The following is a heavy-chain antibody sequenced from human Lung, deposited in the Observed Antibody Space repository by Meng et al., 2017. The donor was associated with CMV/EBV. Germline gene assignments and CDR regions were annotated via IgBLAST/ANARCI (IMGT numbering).Heavy chain of an antibody. D-gene: IGHD3-3*01. CDR2: ISTYNGNT. J-gene: IGHJ5*02. Sequence: ASVXVSXKASGYTFTSYGINWVRQAPGQGLEWMAWISTYNGNTYYAQKFQGRVTLTTDTSTSAAYMELRSLRSDDTAVYYCARDWRLMNAQPNWFDPWGQGTLVTVSS. V-gene: IGHV1-18*01. CDR3: ARDWRLMNAQPNWFDP. CDR1: GYTFTSYG.